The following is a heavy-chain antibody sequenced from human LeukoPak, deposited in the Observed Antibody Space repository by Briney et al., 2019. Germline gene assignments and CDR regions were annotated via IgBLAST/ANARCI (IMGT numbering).Heavy chain of an antibody. CDR3: ARSVLVDP. J-gene: IGHJ5*02. CDR2: IYYSGST. V-gene: IGHV4-39*07. CDR1: GGSISSSSYY. Sequence: SETLSLTCTVSGGSISSSSYYWGWIRQPPGKGLEWIGSIYYSGSTNYNPSLKSRVTMSVDTSKNQFSLKLSSVTAADTAVYYCARSVLVDPWGQGTLVTVSS.